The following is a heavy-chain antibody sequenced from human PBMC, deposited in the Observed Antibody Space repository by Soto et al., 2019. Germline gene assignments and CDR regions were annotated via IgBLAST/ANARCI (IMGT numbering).Heavy chain of an antibody. CDR2: IWYDGSNK. CDR1: GFTFSSYG. J-gene: IGHJ6*02. CDR3: ARGSMVATVPYYYYGMDV. V-gene: IGHV3-33*01. D-gene: IGHD5-12*01. Sequence: QVQLVESGGGVVQPGRSLRLSCAASGFTFSSYGMHWVRQAPGKGLEWVAVIWYDGSNKYYADSVKGRFTISRDNSKNTLYLQMNSLRAEDTAVYYCARGSMVATVPYYYYGMDVCGQGTTVTVSS.